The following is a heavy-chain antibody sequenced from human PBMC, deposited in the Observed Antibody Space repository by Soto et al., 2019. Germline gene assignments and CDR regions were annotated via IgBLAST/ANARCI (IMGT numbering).Heavy chain of an antibody. D-gene: IGHD3-22*01. CDR3: ARLGGFYQSLDS. J-gene: IGHJ5*01. CDR1: GGSISSYY. Sequence: PSETLSLTCTVSGGSISSYYWSWIRQPPGKGLEWTGYIYYTGTTTYNPSIKSRVTISVDSSKNQFSLNLTSVSAADTAVYYCARLGGFYQSLDSWGQGTLVTAPQ. CDR2: IYYTGTT. V-gene: IGHV4-59*08.